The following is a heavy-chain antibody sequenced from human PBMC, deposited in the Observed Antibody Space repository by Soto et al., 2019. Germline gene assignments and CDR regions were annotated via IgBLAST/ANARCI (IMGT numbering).Heavy chain of an antibody. CDR2: IYWDDDK. J-gene: IGHJ4*02. CDR1: GFSLSTTGVG. V-gene: IGHV2-5*02. CDR3: AHRLFHCSAGSCYQAFDY. D-gene: IGHD2-15*01. Sequence: ASGPTLVNPTQTLTLTCTFSGFSLSTTGVGVGWIRQPPGKAPEWLALIYWDDDKRYSPSLKSRLTITKDTSKNQVVLTMNNMDPVDTATYYCAHRLFHCSAGSCYQAFDYWGQGTLVTVSS.